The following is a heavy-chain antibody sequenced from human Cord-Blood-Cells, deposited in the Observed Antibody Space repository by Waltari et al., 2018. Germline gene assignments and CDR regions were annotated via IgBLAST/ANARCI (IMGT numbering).Heavy chain of an antibody. CDR2: IRSSSSDI. D-gene: IGHD3-10*01. CDR3: ARYGSGSYYFFIDY. CDR1: GSTFSTIN. J-gene: IGHJ4*02. V-gene: IGHV3-21*01. Sequence: EVQLVESGGGLVKPGGTIRLPCAASGSTFSTINLNGVRQAPGKGLEGVSSIRSSSSDIYYADSVKGRFTISRDNAKNSRYLQMNSLRAEDTAVYYCARYGSGSYYFFIDYWGQGTLVTVSS.